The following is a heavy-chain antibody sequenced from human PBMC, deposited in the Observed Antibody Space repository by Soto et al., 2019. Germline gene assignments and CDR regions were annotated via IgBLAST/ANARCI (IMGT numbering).Heavy chain of an antibody. J-gene: IGHJ4*02. CDR1: GGSISSSSYY. V-gene: IGHV4-39*01. D-gene: IGHD1-26*01. CDR3: ARRTYVGATLFDY. Sequence: SETLSLTCTVSGGSISSSSYYWGWIRQPPGKGLEWIGSIYYSGSTYYNPSLKSRVTISVDTSKNQFSLKLSSVTAADTAVYYCARRTYVGATLFDYWGQGTLVTVSS. CDR2: IYYSGST.